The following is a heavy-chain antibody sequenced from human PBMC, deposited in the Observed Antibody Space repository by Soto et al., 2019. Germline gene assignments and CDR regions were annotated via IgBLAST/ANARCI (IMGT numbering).Heavy chain of an antibody. CDR1: GFTFSNYG. J-gene: IGHJ6*02. V-gene: IGHV3-33*03. D-gene: IGHD3-10*01. CDR2: IWYDGSGQ. CDR3: ANGAGPRDYYGGCLEV. Sequence: QVQLLESGGGLVQPGRPLRLSCVVSGFTFSNYGMHWVRQAPGKGLEWVADIWYDGSGQRYAGSVEGRFTISRDNSKNTLCLHRNGLRGEHMAGYYVANGAGPRDYYGGCLEVWVQGPTVSVSS.